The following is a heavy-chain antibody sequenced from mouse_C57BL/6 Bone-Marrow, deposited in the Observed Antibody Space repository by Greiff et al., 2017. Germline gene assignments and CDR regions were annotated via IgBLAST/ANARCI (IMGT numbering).Heavy chain of an antibody. CDR3: ARGTYYGNPYYYAMDY. Sequence: QVQLQQSGAELVKPGASVKLSCKASGYTFTSYWMQWVKQRPGQGLEWIGELDPSDSYTNYNQKFKGKATLTVDTSSSTAYMQLSSLTSEDSAVYYCARGTYYGNPYYYAMDYWGQGTSVTVSS. D-gene: IGHD2-10*01. CDR2: LDPSDSYT. CDR1: GYTFTSYW. J-gene: IGHJ4*01. V-gene: IGHV1-50*01.